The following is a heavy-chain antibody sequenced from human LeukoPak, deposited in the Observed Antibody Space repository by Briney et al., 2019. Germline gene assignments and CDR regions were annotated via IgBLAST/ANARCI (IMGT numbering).Heavy chain of an antibody. CDR1: GGSFSGYY. V-gene: IGHV4-34*01. D-gene: IGHD1-26*01. J-gene: IGHJ3*02. CDR2: INHSGST. CDR3: ARDHTRSGSYVPHDAFDI. Sequence: SETLSLTCAVYGGSFSGYYWSWIRQPPGKGLEWIGEINHSGSTNYNPSLKSRVTISVDTSKNQFSLRLSSVTAADTAVYYCARDHTRSGSYVPHDAFDIWGQGTMVTVSS.